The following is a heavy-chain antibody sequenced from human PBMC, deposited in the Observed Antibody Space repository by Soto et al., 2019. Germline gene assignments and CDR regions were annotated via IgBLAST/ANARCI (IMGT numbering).Heavy chain of an antibody. CDR1: GFSLSNARMG. CDR2: LFSNYEK. Sequence: QVTLKESGPVLAKPTETLTLTCTVSGFSLSNARMGVSWIRQPPGKALEWLAHLFSNYEKSYSTSLKSKLTITNDTTKSQVVLTMTNMDPVGTATYYCARIKEEPIFWSGYYHLYNWFDPWGQGTLVTFSS. CDR3: ARIKEEPIFWSGYYHLYNWFDP. D-gene: IGHD3-3*01. V-gene: IGHV2-26*01. J-gene: IGHJ5*02.